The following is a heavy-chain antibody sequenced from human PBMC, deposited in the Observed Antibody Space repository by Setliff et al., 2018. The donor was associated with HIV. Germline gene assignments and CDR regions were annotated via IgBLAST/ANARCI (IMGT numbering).Heavy chain of an antibody. J-gene: IGHJ4*02. Sequence: ASVKVSCKASGGTFNSYDINWVRQAPGQGLEWMGGIITIFGASNYAQKFQGRVTITVDESTSTAYMELSSLISEDMALYYCATGIAAAGGIDYWGQGTLVTVSS. CDR1: GGTFNSYD. CDR3: ATGIAAAGGIDY. V-gene: IGHV1-69*13. CDR2: IITIFGAS. D-gene: IGHD6-13*01.